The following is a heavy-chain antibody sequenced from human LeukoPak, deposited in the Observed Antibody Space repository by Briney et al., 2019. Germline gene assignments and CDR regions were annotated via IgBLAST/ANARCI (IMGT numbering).Heavy chain of an antibody. CDR2: IYDSGST. CDR1: GGSISSYY. J-gene: IGHJ3*02. D-gene: IGHD3-22*01. V-gene: IGHV4-59*01. Sequence: PSETLSLTRTVSGGSISSYYWSWIRQPPGEGLEWIGYIYDSGSTNYNPSLKSRVTISVDTSKNQFSLKLSSVTAADTAVYYCARVMRSFITDAFDIWGQGTMVTVSS. CDR3: ARVMRSFITDAFDI.